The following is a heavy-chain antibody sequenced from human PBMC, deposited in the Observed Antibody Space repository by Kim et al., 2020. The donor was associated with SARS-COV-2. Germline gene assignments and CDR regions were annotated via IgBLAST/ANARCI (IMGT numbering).Heavy chain of an antibody. J-gene: IGHJ4*02. CDR3: ARDPSWDSSGYWIDY. CDR2: ISSSGSTI. D-gene: IGHD3-22*01. CDR1: GFTFSDYY. V-gene: IGHV3-11*04. Sequence: GGSLRLSCAASGFTFSDYYMSWIRQAPGKGLEWVSYISSSGSTIYYADSVKGRFTISRDNAKNSLYLQMNSLRAEDTAVYYCARDPSWDSSGYWIDYWGQGTLVTVSS.